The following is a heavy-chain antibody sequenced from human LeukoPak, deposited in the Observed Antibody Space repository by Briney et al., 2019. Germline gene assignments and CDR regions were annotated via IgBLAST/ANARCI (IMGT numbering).Heavy chain of an antibody. J-gene: IGHJ5*01. D-gene: IGHD5-24*01. CDR3: AKGRDGFDF. CDR1: GFTFSDYG. CDR2: ITNSGDRT. V-gene: IGHV3-23*01. Sequence: GGSLRLSCAASGFTFSDYGMSWVRQPPGKGLDWVSAITNSGDRTYYTDSVKGRFTISRDNSRNTLDLQMNSLRVEDTAVYYCAKGRDGFDFWGQGTLVTVSS.